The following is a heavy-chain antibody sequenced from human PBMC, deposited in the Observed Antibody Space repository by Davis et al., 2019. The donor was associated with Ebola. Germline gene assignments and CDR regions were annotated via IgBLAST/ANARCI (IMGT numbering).Heavy chain of an antibody. CDR2: INHSGST. D-gene: IGHD2-21*02. CDR3: ARVLVVLTAISFDY. J-gene: IGHJ4*02. V-gene: IGHV4-34*01. Sequence: MPSETLSLTCAVSGGSFSGYYWSWIRQPPGKGLEWIGEINHSGSTNYNPSLKSRVTISVDTSKNQFSLKLSSVTAADTAVYYCARVLVVLTAISFDYWGQGTLVTVSS. CDR1: GGSFSGYY.